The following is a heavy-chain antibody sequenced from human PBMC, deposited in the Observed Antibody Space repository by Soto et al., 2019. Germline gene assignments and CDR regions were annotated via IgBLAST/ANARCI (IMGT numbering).Heavy chain of an antibody. CDR1: GYTYTNYA. V-gene: IGHV1-3*01. D-gene: IGHD3-3*01. J-gene: IGHJ4*02. CDR2: INAGNGNT. CDR3: ASAYYDFWSGSRNPFDY. Sequence: ASVKVSCKASGYTYTNYAVHWVRQAPGQRLEWMGWINAGNGNTKYSQKFQGRVTITRDTSASTAYMELSSLRSEDTAVYYCASAYYDFWSGSRNPFDYWGQGTLVTVSS.